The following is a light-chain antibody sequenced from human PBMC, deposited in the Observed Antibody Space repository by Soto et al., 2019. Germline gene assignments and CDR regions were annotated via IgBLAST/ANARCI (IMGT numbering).Light chain of an antibody. J-gene: IGKJ4*01. CDR1: QSVSSSY. Sequence: EIVLTQSPGTLSLSPGERATLSCRASQSVSSSYLAWYQQKTGQAPRLLIYGASGRATGIPDRFSGSGSGKDFTLTISRLAPEDFAVYYCQQYGSSSLTFGGGTKVEIK. V-gene: IGKV3-20*01. CDR2: GAS. CDR3: QQYGSSSLT.